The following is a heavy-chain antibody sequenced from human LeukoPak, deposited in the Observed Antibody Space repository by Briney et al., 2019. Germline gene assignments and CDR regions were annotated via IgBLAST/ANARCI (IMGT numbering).Heavy chain of an antibody. D-gene: IGHD4-23*01. CDR1: GFTFSSFA. J-gene: IGHJ6*02. CDR3: AKSPSVGRGMDV. V-gene: IGHV3-30-3*02. Sequence: GGSLRLSCAASGFTFSSFAMHWVRQAPGKGLQWVAIISYDGNNKYYADSVKGRFTISRDNAKNSLYLQMNSLRAEDTALYYCAKSPSVGRGMDVWGQGTTVTVPS. CDR2: ISYDGNNK.